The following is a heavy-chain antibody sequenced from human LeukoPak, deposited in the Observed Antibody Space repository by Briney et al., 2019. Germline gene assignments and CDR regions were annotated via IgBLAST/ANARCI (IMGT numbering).Heavy chain of an antibody. Sequence: SGGSLRLSCAASGFTFSSYGMHWVRQAPGKGLEWVAVIWYDGSNKYYADSVKGRFTISRDNSKNTLYLQMNSLRAEDTAVYYCARDIRNRGYSGYDSNWGQGTLVTVSS. CDR2: IWYDGSNK. J-gene: IGHJ4*02. V-gene: IGHV3-33*01. CDR3: ARDIRNRGYSGYDSN. CDR1: GFTFSSYG. D-gene: IGHD5-12*01.